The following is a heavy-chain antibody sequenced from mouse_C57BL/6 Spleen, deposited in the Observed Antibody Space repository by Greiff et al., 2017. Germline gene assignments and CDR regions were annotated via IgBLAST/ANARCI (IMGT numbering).Heavy chain of an antibody. CDR1: GYAFSSYW. D-gene: IGHD1-1*01. CDR2: IYPGDGDT. CDR3: ARSGSSSTSFAY. J-gene: IGHJ3*01. Sequence: QVQLQQSGAELVKPGASVKISCKASGYAFSSYWMNWVKQRPGKGLEWIGQIYPGDGDTNYNGTFKGKATLTADKSSSTAYMQLSSLTSEDSAVYFCARSGSSSTSFAYGGQGTLVTVSA. V-gene: IGHV1-80*01.